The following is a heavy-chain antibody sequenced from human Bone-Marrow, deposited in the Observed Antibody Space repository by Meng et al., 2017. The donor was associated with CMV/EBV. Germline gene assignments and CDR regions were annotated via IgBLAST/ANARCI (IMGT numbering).Heavy chain of an antibody. CDR1: GGSISSSSYY. V-gene: IGHV4-39*07. J-gene: IGHJ4*02. CDR3: ARAPVLYRYCSSTSCSKFDY. D-gene: IGHD2-2*01. CDR2: IYYSGST. Sequence: SETLSLTCTVSGGSISSSSYYWGWIRQPPGKGLEWIGSIYYSGSTYYNPSLKSRVTISVDTSKNQFSLKLSSVTAADTAVYYCARAPVLYRYCSSTSCSKFDYWGQGTLVTASS.